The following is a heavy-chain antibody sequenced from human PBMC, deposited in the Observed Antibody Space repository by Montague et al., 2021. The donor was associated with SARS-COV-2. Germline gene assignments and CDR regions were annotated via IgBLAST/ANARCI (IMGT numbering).Heavy chain of an antibody. D-gene: IGHD2-8*01. CDR2: INHSGST. J-gene: IGHJ2*01. Sequence: SETLSLTCAVYGGSFSNYYWTWIRQPPGKGLEWIGEINHSGSTNYNPSLKGRVTISVDTSKNQFSLSLRSVTAADTALYYCARLPPNGRWYLDLWGRGTLVTVSS. CDR3: ARLPPNGRWYLDL. V-gene: IGHV4-34*01. CDR1: GGSFSNYY.